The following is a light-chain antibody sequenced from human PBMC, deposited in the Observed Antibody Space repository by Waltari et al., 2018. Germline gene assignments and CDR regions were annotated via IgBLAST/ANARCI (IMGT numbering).Light chain of an antibody. J-gene: IGKJ1*01. V-gene: IGKV2-30*02. CDR1: QSLVHSDGNTY. Sequence: DVVMTQSPLSLPVTLGQPASISCRSSQSLVHSDGNTYLNWFQQRPGQSPRRLIYKVSKRDSGVTDRFSGSGSGTDFTLKINRVEAEDVGVYYCMQGTHWPRTFGQGTKVQIK. CDR2: KVS. CDR3: MQGTHWPRT.